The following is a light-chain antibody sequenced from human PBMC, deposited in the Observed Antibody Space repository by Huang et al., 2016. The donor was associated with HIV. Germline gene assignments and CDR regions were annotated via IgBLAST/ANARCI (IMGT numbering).Light chain of an antibody. V-gene: IGKV1-6*02. J-gene: IGKJ1*01. CDR3: LQDYDYPCT. Sequence: AIHMTQSPSSLSAFVGDRVAITCRASQGIRSDLGWYQHKPGKAPKLLISTASSLQSEVPSRVSGSGSDTNFTLTISSLQPEDFATYYCLQDYDYPCTFGQGTRVEI. CDR2: TAS. CDR1: QGIRSD.